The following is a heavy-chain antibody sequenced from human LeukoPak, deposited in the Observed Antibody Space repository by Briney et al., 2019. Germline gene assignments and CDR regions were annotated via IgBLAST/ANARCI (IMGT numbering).Heavy chain of an antibody. V-gene: IGHV1-2*02. J-gene: IGHJ3*02. Sequence: GASVKVSCKASGYDFTGFFMHWVRQAPGQGLEWMGWISPNSGGTNYAQKFQGRVTMTRDTSISTAYMELNRLTSDDTAVYYCARDGNFGIWGQGTVVTVSS. CDR3: ARDGNFGI. CDR1: GYDFTGFF. D-gene: IGHD4-23*01. CDR2: ISPNSGGT.